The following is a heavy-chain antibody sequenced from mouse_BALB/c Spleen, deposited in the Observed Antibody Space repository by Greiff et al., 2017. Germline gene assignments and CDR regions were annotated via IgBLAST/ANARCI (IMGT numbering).Heavy chain of an antibody. V-gene: IGHV1S41*01. D-gene: IGHD1-1*02. CDR3: ARNYGVDY. Sequence: DLVKPGASVKLSCKASGYTFTSYWINWIKQRPGQGLEWLGRIAPGSGSTYYNEMFKGKATLTVDTSSSTAYIQLSSLSSEDSAVYFCARNYGVDYWGQGTTLTVSS. J-gene: IGHJ2*01. CDR2: IAPGSGST. CDR1: GYTFTSYW.